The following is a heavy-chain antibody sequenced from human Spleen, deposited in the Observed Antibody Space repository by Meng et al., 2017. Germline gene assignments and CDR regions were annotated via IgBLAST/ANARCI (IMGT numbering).Heavy chain of an antibody. CDR1: GGSFNGYS. Sequence: SETLSLTCAVYGGSFNGYSWSWIRQPPGKGLEWIGEINHSGSTNYNPSLKSRVTISVDTSKNQFSLKLSSVTAADSAVYYCARGPTTMAHDFDYWGQGTLVTVSS. V-gene: IGHV4-34*01. CDR3: ARGPTTMAHDFDY. J-gene: IGHJ4*02. CDR2: INHSGST. D-gene: IGHD4-11*01.